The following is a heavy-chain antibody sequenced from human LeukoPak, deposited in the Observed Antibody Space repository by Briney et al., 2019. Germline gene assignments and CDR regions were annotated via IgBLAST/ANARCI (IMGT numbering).Heavy chain of an antibody. D-gene: IGHD6-19*01. J-gene: IGHJ4*02. CDR2: INSDGSST. CDR1: GFTFSSYW. CDR3: ARASGWVYFDY. V-gene: IGHV3-74*01. Sequence: PGGSLRLSCAASGFTFSSYWMHWVRQAPGKGLVWVSRINSDGSSTSYADSMKGRFTISRDNAKNTLYLQMNSLRAEDTAVYYCARASGWVYFDYWGQGTLVTVSS.